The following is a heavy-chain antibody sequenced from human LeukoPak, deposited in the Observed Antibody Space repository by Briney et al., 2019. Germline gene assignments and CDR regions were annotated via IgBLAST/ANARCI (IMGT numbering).Heavy chain of an antibody. CDR3: ARLRLGVGSAFDI. J-gene: IGHJ3*02. CDR1: GGSISSYY. V-gene: IGHV4-59*08. D-gene: IGHD3-16*01. Sequence: SETLSLTCTVSGGSISSYYWSWIRRPPGKGLEWIGYIYYSGSTIYNPSLKSRVTISVDTSKNQFSLKLSSVTAADTAVYYCARLRLGVGSAFDIWGQGTMVTVS. CDR2: IYYSGST.